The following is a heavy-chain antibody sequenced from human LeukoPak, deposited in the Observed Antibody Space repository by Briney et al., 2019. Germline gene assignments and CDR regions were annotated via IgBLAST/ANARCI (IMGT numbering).Heavy chain of an antibody. J-gene: IGHJ4*02. CDR2: IDSGGRT. CDR3: AISTSNKDFDY. D-gene: IGHD2-2*01. CDR1: EITASNNY. Sequence: GGSLRLSCTISEITASNNYMSWVRQAPGKGLECVSVIDSGGRTYHASSVEGRFTIPRDSSSKTLFLRMNRLGPEDTALYYCAISTSNKDFDYWGRGTQVTVSA. V-gene: IGHV3-53*05.